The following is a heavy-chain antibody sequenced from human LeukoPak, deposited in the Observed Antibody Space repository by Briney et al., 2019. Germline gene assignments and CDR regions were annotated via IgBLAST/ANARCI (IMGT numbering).Heavy chain of an antibody. V-gene: IGHV3-23*01. CDR2: ISGSGGST. CDR3: ARVHDSSGYYGMNAFDI. CDR1: GFTFSSYA. J-gene: IGHJ3*02. Sequence: GGSLRLSCAASGFTFSSYAMSWVRQAPGKGLEWVSAISGSGGSTYYADSVKGRFTISRDNSKNTLYLQMNSLRAEDTAVYYCARVHDSSGYYGMNAFDIWGQGTMVTVSS. D-gene: IGHD3-22*01.